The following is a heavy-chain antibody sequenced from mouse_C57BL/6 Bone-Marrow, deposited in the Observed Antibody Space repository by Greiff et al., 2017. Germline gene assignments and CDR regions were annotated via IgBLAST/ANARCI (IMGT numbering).Heavy chain of an antibody. J-gene: IGHJ2*01. CDR1: GFTFSAYG. CDR3: ARRKGLDY. Sequence: EVMLVASGGGLVKPGGSLKLSCAASGFTFSAYGMHWVRQAPEQGLEWVAYISSGSSTIYYADTVKGRFTISRDNAKNTLFLQMTSLRSEDTAMYYCARRKGLDYWGQGTTLTVSS. CDR2: ISSGSSTI. V-gene: IGHV5-17*01.